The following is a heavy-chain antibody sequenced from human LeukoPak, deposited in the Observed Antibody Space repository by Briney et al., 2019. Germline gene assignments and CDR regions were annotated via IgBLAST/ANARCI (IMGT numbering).Heavy chain of an antibody. D-gene: IGHD2-21*02. CDR2: IYYSGST. Sequence: SETLSLTCTVSGGSISSYYWSWIRQPPGKGLEWIGYIYYSGSTNYNPSLKSRVTISVDTSKNQFSLKLSSVTAADTAVYYCATTGDYCGGDCYFDYWGQGTLVTVSS. V-gene: IGHV4-59*01. CDR3: ATTGDYCGGDCYFDY. J-gene: IGHJ4*02. CDR1: GGSISSYY.